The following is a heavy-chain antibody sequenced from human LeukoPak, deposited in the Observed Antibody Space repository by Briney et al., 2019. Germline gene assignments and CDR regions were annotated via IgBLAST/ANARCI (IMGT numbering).Heavy chain of an antibody. CDR3: ARSYAGSSLFDY. CDR2: IYYSGST. J-gene: IGHJ4*02. D-gene: IGHD2-2*01. Sequence: SETLSLTCTVSGGSISSSSYYWGWIRQPPGKGLEWIGSIYYSGSTYYNPSLKSRVTISVDTSKNQFSLKLSSVTAADTAVYYGARSYAGSSLFDYWGQGTLVTVSS. CDR1: GGSISSSSYY. V-gene: IGHV4-39*07.